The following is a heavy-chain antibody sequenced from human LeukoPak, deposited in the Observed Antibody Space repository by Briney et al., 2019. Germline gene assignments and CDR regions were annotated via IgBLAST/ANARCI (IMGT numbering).Heavy chain of an antibody. Sequence: SQTLSLTCAISGDSVSSNSATWIWIRQSPSRGLEWLGRAYYRSKWYNDYGLSVKSRITVNPDTSKNQFSLQLNSVTPEDTAVYYCARAPHGSGCDYWSQGALVTVSS. CDR1: GDSVSSNSAT. D-gene: IGHD6-19*01. CDR3: ARAPHGSGCDY. V-gene: IGHV6-1*01. J-gene: IGHJ4*02. CDR2: AYYRSKWYN.